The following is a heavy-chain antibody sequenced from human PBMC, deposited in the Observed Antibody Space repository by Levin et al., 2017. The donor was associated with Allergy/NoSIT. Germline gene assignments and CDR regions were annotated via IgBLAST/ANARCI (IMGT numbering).Heavy chain of an antibody. CDR2: ISSSSSYI. CDR1: GFTFSSYS. CDR3: ARRMGYCSGGSCTTNPAPFDY. V-gene: IGHV3-21*01. Sequence: GESLKISCAASGFTFSSYSMNWVRQAPGKGLEWVSSISSSSSYIYYADSVKGRFTISRDNAKNSLYLQMNSLRAEDTAVYYCARRMGYCSGGSCTTNPAPFDYWGQGTLVTVSS. D-gene: IGHD2-15*01. J-gene: IGHJ4*02.